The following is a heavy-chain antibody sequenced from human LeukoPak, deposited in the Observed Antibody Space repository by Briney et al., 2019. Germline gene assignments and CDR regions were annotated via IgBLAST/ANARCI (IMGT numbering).Heavy chain of an antibody. CDR1: GFTFSSYA. J-gene: IGHJ5*02. CDR2: ISYDGSNK. Sequence: GGSLRLSCAASGFTFSSYAMHWVRQAPGKGLEWVAVISYDGSNKYYADSVKGRFTISRDNSKNTLYLQMNSLRAEDTAVYYCARDLVRAFWSGNWFDPWGQGTLVTVSS. D-gene: IGHD3-3*01. V-gene: IGHV3-30-3*01. CDR3: ARDLVRAFWSGNWFDP.